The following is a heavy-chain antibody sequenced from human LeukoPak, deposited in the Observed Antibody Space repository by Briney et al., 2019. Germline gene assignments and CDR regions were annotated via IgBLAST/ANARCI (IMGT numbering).Heavy chain of an antibody. D-gene: IGHD3-22*01. Sequence: PSETLSLTCTVSGGSISSYYWSWIRQPPGKGLEWIGHIYYSGSTNYNPSLKGRVTISVDTSKNQFSLKLSSVTAADTAVYYCASEAYYYDSSGYYKYWGQGTLVTVSS. V-gene: IGHV4-59*01. CDR2: IYYSGST. CDR1: GGSISSYY. J-gene: IGHJ4*02. CDR3: ASEAYYYDSSGYYKY.